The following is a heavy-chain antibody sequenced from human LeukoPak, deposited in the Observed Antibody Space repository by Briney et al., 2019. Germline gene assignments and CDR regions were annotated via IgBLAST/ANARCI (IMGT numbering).Heavy chain of an antibody. CDR2: ISWDGGRR. J-gene: IGHJ4*02. D-gene: IGHD3-22*01. Sequence: GGSLRLSFAASGFAFDEYTLHWVRQAPWKGLEGVALISWDGGRRDYADSVKGRFTISRDHSKNSLYLQMNSLRTEDTAFYYCAKDLDSSGYRLYLRHWGQGTLVTVSS. V-gene: IGHV3-43*01. CDR1: GFAFDEYT. CDR3: AKDLDSSGYRLYLRH.